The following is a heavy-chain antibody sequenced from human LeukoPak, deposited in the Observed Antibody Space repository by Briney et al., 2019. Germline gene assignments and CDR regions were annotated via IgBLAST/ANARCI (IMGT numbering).Heavy chain of an antibody. Sequence: PSETLSLTCAVYGVSFSGYYWSWIRQPPGKGLEWIGENNHSGSTNYNPSLKSRVTISVDTSKNQFSLKLSSVTAADTAVYYCARVGRIAVAGTFDYWGQGTLVTVSS. CDR2: NNHSGST. J-gene: IGHJ4*02. V-gene: IGHV4-34*01. D-gene: IGHD6-19*01. CDR1: GVSFSGYY. CDR3: ARVGRIAVAGTFDY.